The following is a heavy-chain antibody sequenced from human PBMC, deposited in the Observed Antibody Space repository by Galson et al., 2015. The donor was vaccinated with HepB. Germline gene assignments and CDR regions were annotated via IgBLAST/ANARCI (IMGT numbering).Heavy chain of an antibody. Sequence: SLRLSCAASGFTFRSYWMHWVRQAPGKGLVWVSRINSDGSSTSYADSVKGRFTISRDNAKNTLYLQMNSLRAEDTAVYYCARLRIAVAGTFDAFDIWGQGTMVTVSS. J-gene: IGHJ3*02. CDR1: GFTFRSYW. D-gene: IGHD6-19*01. CDR3: ARLRIAVAGTFDAFDI. V-gene: IGHV3-74*01. CDR2: INSDGSST.